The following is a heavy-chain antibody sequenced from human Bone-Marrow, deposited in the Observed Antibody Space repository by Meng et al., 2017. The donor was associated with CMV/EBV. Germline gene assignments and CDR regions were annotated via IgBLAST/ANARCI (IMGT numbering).Heavy chain of an antibody. J-gene: IGHJ4*02. Sequence: SETLSLTCTVSGGSISSYYWSWIRQPPGKGLEWIGYIYYSGSTNYNPSLKSRVTTSVDTSKNQFSLKPSSVTAADTAVYYCARVSGDIAVVPAYVWGQGTLVTVSS. CDR2: IYYSGST. CDR3: ARVSGDIAVVPAYV. D-gene: IGHD2-2*01. V-gene: IGHV4-59*12. CDR1: GGSISSYY.